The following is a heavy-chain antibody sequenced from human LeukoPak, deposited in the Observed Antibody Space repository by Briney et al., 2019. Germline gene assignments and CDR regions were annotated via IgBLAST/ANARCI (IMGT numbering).Heavy chain of an antibody. Sequence: PSQTLSLTCIVSGDSINNDTYYWNWIRQPAGKGLEWIGRMYVSGSSNYNPALKSRVSISVDTSKSQFSLRLSSVTAADTAVYYCARLKYYYGSGSYYFPYNWFDPWGQGTLVTVSS. V-gene: IGHV4-61*02. D-gene: IGHD3-10*01. J-gene: IGHJ5*02. CDR2: MYVSGSS. CDR3: ARLKYYYGSGSYYFPYNWFDP. CDR1: GDSINNDTYY.